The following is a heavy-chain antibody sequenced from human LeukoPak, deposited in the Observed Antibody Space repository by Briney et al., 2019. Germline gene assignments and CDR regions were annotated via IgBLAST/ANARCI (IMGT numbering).Heavy chain of an antibody. Sequence: SETLSLTCAVYGGSFSGYYWSWIRQPPGKGLEWIGEINHSGSTNYNPSLKSRVTISVDTSKNQFSLKLSSVTAADTAVYYCARDSLVAVAATWSYYYYGMDVWGQGTTVTVSS. J-gene: IGHJ6*02. CDR1: GGSFSGYY. CDR2: INHSGST. D-gene: IGHD6-19*01. CDR3: ARDSLVAVAATWSYYYYGMDV. V-gene: IGHV4-34*01.